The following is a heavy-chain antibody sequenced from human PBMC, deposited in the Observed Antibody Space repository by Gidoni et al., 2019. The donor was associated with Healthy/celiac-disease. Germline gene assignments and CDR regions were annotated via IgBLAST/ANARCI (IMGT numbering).Heavy chain of an antibody. Sequence: QVQLLQSGAAVQTPGPAVKVSCTASGGTFSSSAISWVLQAPGQGLAWMGGIIPIFGTANYAQKLQGRVTITADESTSTAYMELSSLRSEDTAVYYCARDAVLWAQYQLLVHWGQGNLVTVSS. D-gene: IGHD2-2*01. CDR3: ARDAVLWAQYQLLVH. CDR2: IIPIFGTA. CDR1: GGTFSSSA. V-gene: IGHV1-69*01. J-gene: IGHJ4*02.